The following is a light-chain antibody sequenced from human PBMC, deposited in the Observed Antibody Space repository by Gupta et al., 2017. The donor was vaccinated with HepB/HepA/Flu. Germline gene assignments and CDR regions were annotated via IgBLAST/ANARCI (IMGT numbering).Light chain of an antibody. Sequence: DIQMTQSPSSLSASVGDRVTITCRASQSISSYLNWYQQKPGKAPKLLIYAASSLQSGVPSRFSCSGSGTDFTLTISSLQPEDFATDYCQQSYSTPCTFGQGTKVEIK. CDR1: QSISSY. V-gene: IGKV1-39*01. J-gene: IGKJ1*01. CDR2: AAS. CDR3: QQSYSTPCT.